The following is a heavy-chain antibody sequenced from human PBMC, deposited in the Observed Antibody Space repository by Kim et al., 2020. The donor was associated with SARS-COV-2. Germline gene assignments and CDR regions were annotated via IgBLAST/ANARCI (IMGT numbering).Heavy chain of an antibody. Sequence: GGSLRLSCAASGFTFSSYAMHWVRQAPGKGLEWVAVISYDGSNKYYADSVKGRFTISRDNSKNTLYLQMNSLRAEDTAVYYCARSLWFGEFWFDYWGQGTLVTVSS. D-gene: IGHD3-10*01. CDR3: ARSLWFGEFWFDY. V-gene: IGHV3-30*04. CDR1: GFTFSSYA. J-gene: IGHJ4*02. CDR2: ISYDGSNK.